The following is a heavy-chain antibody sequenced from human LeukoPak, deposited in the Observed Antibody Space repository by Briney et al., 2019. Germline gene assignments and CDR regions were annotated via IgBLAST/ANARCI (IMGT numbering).Heavy chain of an antibody. CDR1: GYTFTGYY. Sequence: ASVKVSCKASGYTFTGYYIHWVRQAPGQGLEWMGWINPNSGGTNYVQNFQGRVTMTRDTSITTAYMELTRLRSDDTAAYYCARISPSYCSGGSCYSGYWGQGTLVTVSS. J-gene: IGHJ4*02. V-gene: IGHV1-2*02. CDR2: INPNSGGT. D-gene: IGHD2-15*01. CDR3: ARISPSYCSGGSCYSGY.